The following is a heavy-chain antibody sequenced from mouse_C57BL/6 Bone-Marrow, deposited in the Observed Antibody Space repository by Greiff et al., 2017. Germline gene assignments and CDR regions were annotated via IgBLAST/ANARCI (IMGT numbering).Heavy chain of an antibody. Sequence: DVQLQESGGGLVKPGGSLKLSCAASGFTFSSYAMSWVRQTPEKRLEWVATISDGGSYTYYPDNVKGRFTISRDNAKNNLYLQMSHLKSEDTAMYYCARDPYDYEGFAYWGQGTLVTVSA. D-gene: IGHD2-4*01. J-gene: IGHJ3*01. CDR2: ISDGGSYT. CDR1: GFTFSSYA. V-gene: IGHV5-4*01. CDR3: ARDPYDYEGFAY.